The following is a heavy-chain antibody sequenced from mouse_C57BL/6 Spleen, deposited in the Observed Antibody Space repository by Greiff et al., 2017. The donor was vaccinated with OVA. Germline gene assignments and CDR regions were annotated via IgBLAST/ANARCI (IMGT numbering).Heavy chain of an antibody. J-gene: IGHJ4*01. D-gene: IGHD3-2*02. V-gene: IGHV1-81*01. Sequence: QVQLQQSGAELARPGASVKLSCKASGYTFTSYGISWVKQRTGQGLEWIGEIYPRSGNTYYNEKFKGKATLTADKSSSTAYMELRSLTSEDSAVYFCAREWTAQATYPHYYAMDYWGQGTSVTVSS. CDR1: GYTFTSYG. CDR2: IYPRSGNT. CDR3: AREWTAQATYPHYYAMDY.